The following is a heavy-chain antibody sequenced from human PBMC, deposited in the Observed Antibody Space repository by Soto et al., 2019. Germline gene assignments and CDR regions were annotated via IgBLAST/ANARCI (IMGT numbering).Heavy chain of an antibody. Sequence: RRLSCAASGFTFSSYAMSWVRQAPGKGLEWVSAISGSGGSTYYADSVKGRFTISRDNSKNTLYLQMNSLRAEDTAVYYCALGSGSYLYWGQGTLVTVSS. D-gene: IGHD1-26*01. CDR2: ISGSGGST. J-gene: IGHJ4*02. V-gene: IGHV3-23*01. CDR1: GFTFSSYA. CDR3: ALGSGSYLY.